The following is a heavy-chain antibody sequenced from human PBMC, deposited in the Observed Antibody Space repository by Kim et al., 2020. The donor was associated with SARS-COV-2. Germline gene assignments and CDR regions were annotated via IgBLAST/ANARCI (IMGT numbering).Heavy chain of an antibody. J-gene: IGHJ5*02. CDR3: ARGPDSGSPRWFDP. V-gene: IGHV1-46*01. D-gene: IGHD3-10*01. Sequence: AQKFQGRVTMTRDTSTSTVYMDLSSLRSEDTAVYYCARGPDSGSPRWFDPWGQGTLVTVSS.